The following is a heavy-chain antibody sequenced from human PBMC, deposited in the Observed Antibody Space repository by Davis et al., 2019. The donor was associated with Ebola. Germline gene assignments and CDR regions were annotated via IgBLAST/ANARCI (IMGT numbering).Heavy chain of an antibody. D-gene: IGHD1-1*01. J-gene: IGHJ4*02. Sequence: SQTLSLTCAISGDRVSSNSAAWNWIRQSPSRCLEWLGRTYYRSKWYNDYALSVKSRITINPDTSKNQFSLQLNSVTPEDTAVYYCTRAMTGTTGRAFDYWGQGTLVTVSS. V-gene: IGHV6-1*01. CDR1: GDRVSSNSAA. CDR3: TRAMTGTTGRAFDY. CDR2: TYYRSKWYN.